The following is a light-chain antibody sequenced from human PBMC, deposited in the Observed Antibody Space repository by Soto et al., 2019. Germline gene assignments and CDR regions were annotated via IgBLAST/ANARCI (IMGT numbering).Light chain of an antibody. Sequence: DIQMTQSPSTLSASVGDRVTITCRASQSISSELAWYQQKPGKAPKLLIYNASSLESGVPSRFSGSGSGTEFSLTISSLQPDDLAKYYCQQYNSSPTFGQGTKVEIK. V-gene: IGKV1-5*03. J-gene: IGKJ1*01. CDR1: QSISSE. CDR2: NAS. CDR3: QQYNSSPT.